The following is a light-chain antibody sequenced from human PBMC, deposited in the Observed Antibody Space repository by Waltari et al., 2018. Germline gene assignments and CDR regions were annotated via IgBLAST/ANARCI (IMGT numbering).Light chain of an antibody. CDR1: QNISDF. Sequence: DIQMTQSPSSLSASVGDRVTITCRASQNISDFFQWYQQKPGTAPKLLIDMASNLQGGGPSHFSGTGSGTDFTLTISGLQPDDFGTYFCQQSYSLPPTFGPGTKVEI. V-gene: IGKV1-39*01. J-gene: IGKJ1*01. CDR2: MAS. CDR3: QQSYSLPPT.